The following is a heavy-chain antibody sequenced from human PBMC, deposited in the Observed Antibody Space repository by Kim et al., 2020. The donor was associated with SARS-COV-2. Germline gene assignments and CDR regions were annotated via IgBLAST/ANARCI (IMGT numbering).Heavy chain of an antibody. CDR1: GGSISSSSYY. CDR2: IYYSGST. D-gene: IGHD6-19*01. Sequence: SETLSLTCTVSGGSISSSSYYWGWIRQPPGKGLEWIGSIYYSGSTYYNPSLKSRVTISVDTSKNQFSLKLSSVTAADTAVYYCARRGIAVAGKYFDYWGQGTLVTVSS. V-gene: IGHV4-39*01. CDR3: ARRGIAVAGKYFDY. J-gene: IGHJ4*02.